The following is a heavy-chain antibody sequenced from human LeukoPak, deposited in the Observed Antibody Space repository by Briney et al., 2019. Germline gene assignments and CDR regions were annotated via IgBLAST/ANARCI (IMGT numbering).Heavy chain of an antibody. CDR1: GDSMDTHY. J-gene: IGHJ4*02. Sequence: SETLSFTCTVSGDSMDTHYWSWIRQTPGKGLEWIAYISYSGSFNYNPSLKSRVTTSIDTSKNQFSLVLTSVTAADTAVYYCARFVPVRTHTNSPGFDYWGQGTLVTVSS. CDR3: ARFVPVRTHTNSPGFDY. D-gene: IGHD2-21*01. CDR2: ISYSGSF. V-gene: IGHV4-59*11.